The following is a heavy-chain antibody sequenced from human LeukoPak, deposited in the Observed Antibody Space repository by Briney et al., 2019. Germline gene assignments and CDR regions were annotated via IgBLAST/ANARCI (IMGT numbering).Heavy chain of an antibody. V-gene: IGHV1-18*01. CDR2: ISAYNGNT. D-gene: IGHD3-16*02. CDR1: GYTFTSYG. CDR3: ARFSSYDYVWGSYRINDY. J-gene: IGHJ4*02. Sequence: ASVKVSCKASGYTFTSYGISWVRQAPGQGLEWMGWISAYNGNTNYAQRLQGRVTMTTDTSTSTAYMELRSLRSDDTAVYYCARFSSYDYVWGSYRINDYWGQGTLVTVSS.